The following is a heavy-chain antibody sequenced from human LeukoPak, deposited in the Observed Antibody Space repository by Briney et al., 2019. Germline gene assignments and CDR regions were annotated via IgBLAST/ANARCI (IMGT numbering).Heavy chain of an antibody. CDR2: INTNTGNP. CDR3: ARVTIPGHYDFWSGYLFAFDY. Sequence: ASVKVSCKASGYTFTSYATNWVRQAPGQGLEWMGWINTNTGNPTYAQGFTGRFVFSLDTSVSTAYLQISSLKAEDTAVYYCARVTIPGHYDFWSGYLFAFDYWGQGTLVTVSS. CDR1: GYTFTSYA. J-gene: IGHJ4*02. V-gene: IGHV7-4-1*02. D-gene: IGHD3-3*01.